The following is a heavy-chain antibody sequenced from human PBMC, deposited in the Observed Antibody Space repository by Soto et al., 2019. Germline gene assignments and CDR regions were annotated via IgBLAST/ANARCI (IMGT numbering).Heavy chain of an antibody. CDR3: ARSYCADSVSCNWFDP. Sequence: QVQLQESGPGLVKSSETLSPTCSVSGDSSSTYYWGWIRQPPGKGLQWIGYNNYSGRSNHNPSLKRRLSISVDASKNQVSLKLTSVTAADTAVYYCARSYCADSVSCNWFDPWGQGTLVVVSS. V-gene: IGHV4-59*01. CDR2: NNYSGRS. CDR1: GDSSSTYY. D-gene: IGHD2-8*02. J-gene: IGHJ5*02.